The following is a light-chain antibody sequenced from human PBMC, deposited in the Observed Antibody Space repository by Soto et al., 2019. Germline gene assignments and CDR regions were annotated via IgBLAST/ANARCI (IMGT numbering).Light chain of an antibody. CDR3: QQSYWSPPRYT. V-gene: IGKV1-39*01. J-gene: IGKJ2*01. CDR1: QTVSSS. CDR2: AAS. Sequence: DIQMTQSPSSLSASVGDRVTITCRACQTVSSSLKWYQQKPGKAPDLLIYAASNLQSGVPSRFSGSGSGSDFTLTISSLQPEDFATYYCQQSYWSPPRYTFGQGTRLEIK.